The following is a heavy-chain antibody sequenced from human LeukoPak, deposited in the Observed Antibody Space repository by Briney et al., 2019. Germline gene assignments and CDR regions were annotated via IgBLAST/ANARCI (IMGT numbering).Heavy chain of an antibody. V-gene: IGHV3-7*01. J-gene: IGHJ5*02. D-gene: IGHD5-18*01. CDR3: ARDRNSYGTNNWFDP. CDR2: IKQDGSEK. Sequence: GGSLRLSCAASGFTFSSYWMSWVRQAPGKGLEWVANIKQDGSEKYYVDSVKGRFTISRDNAKNSLYLQMNSLRAEDTAVYYCARDRNSYGTNNWFDPWGQGTLVTVSS. CDR1: GFTFSSYW.